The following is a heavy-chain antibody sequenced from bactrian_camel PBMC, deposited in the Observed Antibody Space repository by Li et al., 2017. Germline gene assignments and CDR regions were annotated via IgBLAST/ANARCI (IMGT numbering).Heavy chain of an antibody. CDR3: AAYRCNGCSSGSLCSLRADAYID. V-gene: IGHV3S55*01. Sequence: HVQLVESGGGSVQSGGSLRLSCAYSGDTSSDYCMAWVRQAPGKEREGIALIGSDGTTSYLDAVAGRFAISRDSAKNTLYLQMNRLKPEDTAMYYCAAYRCNGCSSGSLCSLRADAYIDWGRGTQVTVS. CDR2: IGSDGTT. J-gene: IGHJ4*01. CDR1: GDTSSDYC. D-gene: IGHD3*01.